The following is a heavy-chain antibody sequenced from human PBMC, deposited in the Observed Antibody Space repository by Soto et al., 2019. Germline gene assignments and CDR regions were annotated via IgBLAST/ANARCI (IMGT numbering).Heavy chain of an antibody. D-gene: IGHD1-26*01. CDR3: ATDRVGATHFDY. CDR2: FDPEDGET. J-gene: IGHJ4*02. CDR1: GYTLPELS. V-gene: IGHV1-24*01. Sequence: ASVKVSFKVSGYTLPELSMHWVRQAPGKGLEWMGGFDPEDGETIYAQKFQGRVTMTEDTSTDTAYMELSSLRSEDTAVYYCATDRVGATHFDYWGQGTLVTVSS.